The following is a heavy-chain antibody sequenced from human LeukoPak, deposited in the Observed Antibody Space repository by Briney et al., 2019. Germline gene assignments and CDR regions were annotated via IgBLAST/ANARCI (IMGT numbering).Heavy chain of an antibody. CDR2: IYTSGST. Sequence: SETLSLTCTVSGGSISSYYWSWIRQPPGKGLEWIGRIYTSGSTNYNPSLKSRVTMSVDTSKNQFSLKLSSVTAADTAVYYCARDALGYYDSGGGDQDAFDIWGQGTMVTVSS. CDR1: GGSISSYY. D-gene: IGHD3-22*01. V-gene: IGHV4-4*07. CDR3: ARDALGYYDSGGGDQDAFDI. J-gene: IGHJ3*02.